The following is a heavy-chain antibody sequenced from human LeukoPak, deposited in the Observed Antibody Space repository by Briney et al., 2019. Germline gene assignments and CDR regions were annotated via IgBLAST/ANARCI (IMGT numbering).Heavy chain of an antibody. CDR1: GYTFTSYD. V-gene: IGHV1-8*01. J-gene: IGHJ3*02. D-gene: IGHD3-3*01. CDR3: ARADDFWSGYYAFDI. Sequence: ASVTVSCKASGYTFTSYDINWVRQATGQGLEWMGWMNPNSGNTGYAQKFQGRVTMTRNTSISTAYMELSSLRSEDTAVYYCARADDFWSGYYAFDIWGQGTMVTVSS. CDR2: MNPNSGNT.